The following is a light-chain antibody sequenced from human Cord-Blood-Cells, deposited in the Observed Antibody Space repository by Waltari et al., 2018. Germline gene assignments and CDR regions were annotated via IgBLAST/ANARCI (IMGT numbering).Light chain of an antibody. V-gene: IGLV2-14*01. CDR1: SSDVGGYNY. J-gene: IGLJ1*01. Sequence: QSALTQPASVSGSPGQSITISCTGTSSDVGGYNYVSWYQQNPGKAPKLMIYEVSKRPSAVSNRFSGSKSGNTASLTISGLQAEDEADYYCSSYTSSSTLVFGTGTKVTVL. CDR3: SSYTSSSTLV. CDR2: EVS.